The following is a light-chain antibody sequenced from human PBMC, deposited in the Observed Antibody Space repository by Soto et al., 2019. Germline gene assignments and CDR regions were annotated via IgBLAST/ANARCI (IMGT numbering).Light chain of an antibody. V-gene: IGKV2-28*01. J-gene: IGKJ3*01. Sequence: DIVMTQSPLSLPVTPGETASISCRSSQSLLHGNGYNYLDWYLQKPGQSPQLLIYLGSSRASGVPDRFSGSGSGNDFTLKIIRVEAEDVGVYYCMQALQTPFTFGPGTKVDIK. CDR3: MQALQTPFT. CDR2: LGS. CDR1: QSLLHGNGYNY.